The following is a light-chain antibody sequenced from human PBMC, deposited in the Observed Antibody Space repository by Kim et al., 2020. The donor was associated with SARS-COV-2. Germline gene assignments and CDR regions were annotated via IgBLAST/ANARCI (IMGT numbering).Light chain of an antibody. CDR1: QSISSW. V-gene: IGKV1-5*03. Sequence: SVGDRVTITCRASQSISSWVAWYQQKPGKAPKLLIYKASSLESGVPSRFSGSGSGTEFTLTISSLQPDDFATYYCQQYNSYSPETFGQGTKVDIK. J-gene: IGKJ1*01. CDR3: QQYNSYSPET. CDR2: KAS.